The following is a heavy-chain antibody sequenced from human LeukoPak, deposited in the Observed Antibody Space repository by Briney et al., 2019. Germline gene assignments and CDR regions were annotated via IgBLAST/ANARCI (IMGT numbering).Heavy chain of an antibody. CDR3: ARLEVRGAHDAFEI. CDR1: GSTFSCYY. Sequence: ASVKVSFKASGSTFSCYYMHWARQAPGQGLEWVGWINPNSGGTNYAQKFQGRVTMTRDTSISTAYMELSRLTSDDTAVYYCARLEVRGAHDAFEIWGQGTMVTVSS. CDR2: INPNSGGT. D-gene: IGHD3-10*01. V-gene: IGHV1-2*02. J-gene: IGHJ3*02.